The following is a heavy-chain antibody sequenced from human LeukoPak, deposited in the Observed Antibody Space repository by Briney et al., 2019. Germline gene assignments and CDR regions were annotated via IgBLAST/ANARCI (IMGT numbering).Heavy chain of an antibody. Sequence: SETLSLTCTVSGGSISSSSYYWGWIRQPPGKGLEWIGSIYYSGSTYYNPSLKSRVTISVDTTKNRFSLKLSSVTAADTAVYYCARHVIAAAANAEYFHHWGQGTLVTVSS. D-gene: IGHD6-13*01. J-gene: IGHJ1*01. CDR3: ARHVIAAAANAEYFHH. V-gene: IGHV4-39*01. CDR1: GGSISSSSYY. CDR2: IYYSGST.